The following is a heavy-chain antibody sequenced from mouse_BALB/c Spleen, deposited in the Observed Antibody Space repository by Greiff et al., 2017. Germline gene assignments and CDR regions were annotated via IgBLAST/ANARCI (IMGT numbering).Heavy chain of an antibody. CDR1: GFTFSSYG. J-gene: IGHJ4*01. CDR3: ARRGITTGYAMDY. CDR2: ISSGGSYT. D-gene: IGHD2-4*01. V-gene: IGHV5-6*01. Sequence: EVQLQESGGDLVKPGGSLKLSCAASGFTFSSYGMSWVRQTPDKRLEWVATISSGGSYTYYPDSVKGRFTISRDNAKNTLYLQMSSLKSEDTAMYYCARRGITTGYAMDYWGQGTSVTVSS.